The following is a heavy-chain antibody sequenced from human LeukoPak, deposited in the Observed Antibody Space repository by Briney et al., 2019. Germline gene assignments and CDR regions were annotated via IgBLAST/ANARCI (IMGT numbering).Heavy chain of an antibody. V-gene: IGHV4-34*01. D-gene: IGHD5-12*01. CDR2: INHSGST. CDR1: GGSFSGYY. J-gene: IGHJ4*02. CDR3: ARGSRGYSSYAGY. Sequence: SSETLSLTCAVYGGSFSGYYWSWIRQPPGKGLEWIGEINHSGSTNYNPSLKSRVTISVDTSKNQFSLKLSSVTAADTAVYYCARGSRGYSSYAGYWGQGTLVTVSS.